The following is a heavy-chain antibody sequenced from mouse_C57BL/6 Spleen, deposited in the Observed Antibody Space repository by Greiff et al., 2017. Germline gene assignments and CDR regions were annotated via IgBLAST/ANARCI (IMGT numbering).Heavy chain of an antibody. CDR3: ARDRNSYFDD. V-gene: IGHV1-52*01. J-gene: IGHJ2*01. D-gene: IGHD4-1*02. CDR2: IDPSDSET. CDR1: GYTFTSYW. Sequence: QVQLQQPGAELVRPGSSVKLSCKASGYTFTSYWMHWVKQRPIQGLEWIGNIDPSDSETHYNQKFKDKATLTVDKSSSTAYMQLSSLTSDDSAVYYCARDRNSYFDDWGQGTTLTVSS.